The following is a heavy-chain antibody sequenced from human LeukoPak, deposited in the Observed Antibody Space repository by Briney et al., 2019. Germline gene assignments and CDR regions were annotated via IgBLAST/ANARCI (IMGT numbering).Heavy chain of an antibody. Sequence: GASVKVSCKASGGTFSSYAISWVRQAPGQGLEWMGRIIPILGIANYAQKFQGRVTITADKSTSTAYMELSSLRSEDTAVYYCASVLRYCSSTSCPGYYFDYWGQGTLVTVSS. V-gene: IGHV1-69*04. J-gene: IGHJ4*02. CDR1: GGTFSSYA. D-gene: IGHD2-2*01. CDR2: IIPILGIA. CDR3: ASVLRYCSSTSCPGYYFDY.